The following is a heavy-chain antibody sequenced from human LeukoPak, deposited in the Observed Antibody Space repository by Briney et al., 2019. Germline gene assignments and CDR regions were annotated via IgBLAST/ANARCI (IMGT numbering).Heavy chain of an antibody. CDR3: ATGLLEWLILDY. Sequence: ASVKVSCKVSGYTLTELSMHWVRQAPGKGLEWMGGFDPEDGETIYAQKFQGRVTMTEDTPTDTAYMELSSLRSEDTAVYYCATGLLEWLILDYWGQGTLVTVSS. V-gene: IGHV1-24*01. D-gene: IGHD3-3*01. J-gene: IGHJ4*02. CDR2: FDPEDGET. CDR1: GYTLTELS.